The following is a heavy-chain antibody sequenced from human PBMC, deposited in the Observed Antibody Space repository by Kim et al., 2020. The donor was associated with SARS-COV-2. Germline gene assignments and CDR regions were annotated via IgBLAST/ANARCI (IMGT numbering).Heavy chain of an antibody. Sequence: GGSLRLSCAASGFTFSSYWMSWVRQAPGKGLEWVANIKQDGSEKYYVDSVKGRFTISRDNAKNSLYLQMNSLRAEDTAVYYCARSTARRTGWFDPWGQGTLVTVSS. CDR2: IKQDGSEK. J-gene: IGHJ5*02. CDR1: GFTFSSYW. V-gene: IGHV3-7*03. CDR3: ARSTARRTGWFDP. D-gene: IGHD1-1*01.